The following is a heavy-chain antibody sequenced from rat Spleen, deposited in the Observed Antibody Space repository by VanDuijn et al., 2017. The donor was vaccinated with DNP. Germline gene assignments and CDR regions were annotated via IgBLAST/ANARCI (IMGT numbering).Heavy chain of an antibody. CDR1: GFTFSNHD. D-gene: IGHD1-4*01. CDR2: ISSGGSNT. Sequence: EVQLVESGGGLVQPGRSLKLSCAASGFTFSNHDMGWVRQAPTRGLEWVASISSGGSNTFYRDSVKGRFTISRDNAKSTLYLQMDSLRSEDSGTYYCARQGITPFAYWGQGTLVTVSS. CDR3: ARQGITPFAY. J-gene: IGHJ3*01. V-gene: IGHV5S23*01.